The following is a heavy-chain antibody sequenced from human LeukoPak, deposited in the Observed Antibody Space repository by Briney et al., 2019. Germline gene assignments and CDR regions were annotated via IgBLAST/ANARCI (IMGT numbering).Heavy chain of an antibody. CDR3: AKVLDILTADYFRPDVYYFDY. D-gene: IGHD3-9*01. V-gene: IGHV3-30*02. CDR2: IRFDGSTK. Sequence: GGSLRLSRAASGFTFSSYGIHWVRQAPGKGLEWVTFIRFDGSTKYYSDSAKGRFTISRDNSKNTVYLQMNSLRPDDTAIYYCAKVLDILTADYFRPDVYYFDYWGRGTLVTVSS. CDR1: GFTFSSYG. J-gene: IGHJ4*02.